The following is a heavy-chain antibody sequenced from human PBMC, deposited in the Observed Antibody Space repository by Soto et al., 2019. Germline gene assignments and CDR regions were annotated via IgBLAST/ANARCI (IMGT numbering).Heavy chain of an antibody. CDR1: GGSISSGGYS. D-gene: IGHD3-22*01. Sequence: KPSETLSLTCAVSGGSISSGGYSWSWIRQPPGKGLEWIGYIYHSGSTYYNPSLKSRVTISVDRSKNQFSLKLSSVTAADTAVYYCARDTDDSSGYHWFDPWGQGTLVTVSS. V-gene: IGHV4-30-2*01. CDR3: ARDTDDSSGYHWFDP. J-gene: IGHJ5*02. CDR2: IYHSGST.